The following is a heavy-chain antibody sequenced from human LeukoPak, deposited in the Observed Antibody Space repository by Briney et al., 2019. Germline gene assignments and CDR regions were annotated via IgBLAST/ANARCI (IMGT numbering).Heavy chain of an antibody. CDR1: GYSFTSYW. CDR3: ARHVGPNYDFWSGYYIDY. J-gene: IGHJ4*02. V-gene: IGHV5-51*01. CDR2: ICPGDSDT. D-gene: IGHD3-3*01. Sequence: GESLKISCKGSGYSFTSYWIGWVRQMPGKGLEWMGIICPGDSDTRYSPSFQGQVTISADKSISTAYLQWSSLKASDTAMYYCARHVGPNYDFWSGYYIDYWGQGTLVTVSS.